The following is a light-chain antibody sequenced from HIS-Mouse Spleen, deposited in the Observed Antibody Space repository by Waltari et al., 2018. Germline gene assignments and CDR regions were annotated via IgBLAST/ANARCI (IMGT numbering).Light chain of an antibody. CDR3: SSYTSSSSWV. Sequence: QSALTQPASVSWSPGQSITISCTGTSRAVGGYNYVSWYQQHPGKAPKLMIYEVSNRPSGVSNRFSGSKSGNTASLTISGLQAEDEADYYCSSYTSSSSWVFGGGTKLTVL. V-gene: IGLV2-14*01. J-gene: IGLJ3*02. CDR2: EVS. CDR1: SRAVGGYNY.